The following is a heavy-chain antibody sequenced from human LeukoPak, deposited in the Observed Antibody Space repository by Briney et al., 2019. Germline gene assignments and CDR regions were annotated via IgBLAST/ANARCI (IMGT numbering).Heavy chain of an antibody. CDR1: GGTFSSYA. CDR3: ARVGLRRVTTVYYYGMDV. J-gene: IGHJ6*02. D-gene: IGHD4-11*01. Sequence: GASVKVSCKASGGTFSSYAISWVRQAPGQGLEWMGGIIPILGTANYAQKFQGRVTITADESTSTAYMELSSLRSEDTAVYYCARVGLRRVTTVYYYGMDVWGQGTTVTVSS. CDR2: IIPILGTA. V-gene: IGHV1-69*13.